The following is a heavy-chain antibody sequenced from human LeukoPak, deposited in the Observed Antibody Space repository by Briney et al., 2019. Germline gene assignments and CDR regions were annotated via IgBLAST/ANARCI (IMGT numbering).Heavy chain of an antibody. Sequence: GGSLGLSCAASGFTFSSYAMSWVRQAPGKGLEWVSAISGSGGNTYYADSVKGRFTISRDNSKNTLYLQMNSLRAEDTAVYYCAKGYSGYDYYFDYWGQGTLVTVSS. V-gene: IGHV3-23*01. CDR2: ISGSGGNT. D-gene: IGHD5-12*01. J-gene: IGHJ4*02. CDR3: AKGYSGYDYYFDY. CDR1: GFTFSSYA.